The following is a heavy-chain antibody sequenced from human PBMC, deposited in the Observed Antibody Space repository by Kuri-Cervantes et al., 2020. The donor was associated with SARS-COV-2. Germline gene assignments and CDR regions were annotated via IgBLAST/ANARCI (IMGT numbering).Heavy chain of an antibody. V-gene: IGHV3-23*01. CDR2: ISGIGGYT. CDR3: VGHGSSSI. D-gene: IGHD6-13*01. Sequence: GGSLRLSCAVSGYSISSGYYWGWIRQPPGKGLEWISDISGIGGYTYYADFVKGRFTTSRDDSKNTLYVHMNNLRVDDTAVYYCVGHGSSSIWGQGTLVTVSS. CDR1: GYSISSGYY. J-gene: IGHJ4*02.